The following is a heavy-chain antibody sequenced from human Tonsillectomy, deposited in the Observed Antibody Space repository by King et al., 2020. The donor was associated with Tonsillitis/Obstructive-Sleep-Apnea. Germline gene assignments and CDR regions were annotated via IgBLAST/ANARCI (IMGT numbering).Heavy chain of an antibody. J-gene: IGHJ4*01. CDR2: IYHSGST. V-gene: IGHV4-4*02. D-gene: IGHD2-15*01. CDR1: GGSISRSNW. CDR3: ARRGCSGGNCYSDY. Sequence: VQLQESGPGLVKPSGTLSLTCAVSGGSISRSNWWSWVRQPPGKGLGWIGEIYHSGSTNYNPSLKSRVTISVDKSKNQFSLKLSSVTATDTAVYYCARRGCSGGNCYSDYWGQEPWSPSPQ.